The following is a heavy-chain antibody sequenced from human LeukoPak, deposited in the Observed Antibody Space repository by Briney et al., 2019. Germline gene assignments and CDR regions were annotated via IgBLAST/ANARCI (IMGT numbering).Heavy chain of an antibody. D-gene: IGHD6-13*01. J-gene: IGHJ4*02. V-gene: IGHV4-61*02. CDR3: ARVTGYVMEDYFDY. CDR2: MYTSGST. CDR1: GGSISSGSYY. Sequence: SETLSLTCTVSGGSISSGSYYWSWIRQPAGQGLEYIGRMYTSGSTNYNPSLKSRVTTSVDTSKNQFSLKLSSVTAADTAVYYCARVTGYVMEDYFDYWGQGTLVTVSS.